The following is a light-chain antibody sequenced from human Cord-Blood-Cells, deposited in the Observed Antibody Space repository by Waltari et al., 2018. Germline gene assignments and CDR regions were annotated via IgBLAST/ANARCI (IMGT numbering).Light chain of an antibody. Sequence: DIVMTQSPDSLGVSLGERATINCKSSQSVLYSSNNKNYLAWYQKKPGQPPNLLIYWASTRESGVPDRFSGSGSGTDFTLTISSLQAEDVAVYYCQQYYSTPYSFGQGTKLEIK. CDR3: QQYYSTPYS. CDR1: QSVLYSSNNKNY. CDR2: WAS. V-gene: IGKV4-1*01. J-gene: IGKJ2*03.